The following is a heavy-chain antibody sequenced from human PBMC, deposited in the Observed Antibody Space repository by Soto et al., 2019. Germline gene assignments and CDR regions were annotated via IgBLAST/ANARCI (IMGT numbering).Heavy chain of an antibody. J-gene: IGHJ4*02. CDR3: ARGPWRHYFDY. CDR1: GGSVNGYY. D-gene: IGHD1-1*01. CDR2: IYTSGST. V-gene: IGHV4-59*10. Sequence: SETLSLTCAVYGGSVNGYYWSWIRQPAGKGLEWIGRIYTSGSTNYNPSLKSRVTMSVDTSKNQFSLKLSSVTAADTAVYYCARGPWRHYFDYWGQGTLVTVSS.